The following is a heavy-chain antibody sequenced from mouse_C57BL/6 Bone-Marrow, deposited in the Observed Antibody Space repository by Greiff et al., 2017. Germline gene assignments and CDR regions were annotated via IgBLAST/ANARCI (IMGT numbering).Heavy chain of an antibody. CDR1: GYTFTNYW. D-gene: IGHD1-1*01. CDR2: IYPADSET. Sequence: QVQLQQPGAELVRPGSSVKLSCKASGYTFTNYWMDWVKQRPGQGLEWIGNIYPADSETHYNQKFKDKATLTADKSSSTAYMQLSSLTSEDSAVCYSSISTGYWGQGTTLTVSS. J-gene: IGHJ2*01. CDR3: SISTGY. V-gene: IGHV1-61*01.